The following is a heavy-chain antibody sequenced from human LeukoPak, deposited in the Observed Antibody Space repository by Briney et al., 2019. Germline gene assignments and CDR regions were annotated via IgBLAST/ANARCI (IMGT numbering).Heavy chain of an antibody. CDR2: IYYSGST. J-gene: IGHJ4*02. V-gene: IGHV4-39*07. CDR3: ASRGGSGSYFPLGY. D-gene: IGHD3-10*01. Sequence: SETLSLTCTVSGGSISSSSYYWGWIRQPPGKGLEWIGSIYYSGSTYYNPSLKGRVTISVDTSKNQFSLKLSSVTAADTAVYYCASRGGSGSYFPLGYWGQGTLVTVSS. CDR1: GGSISSSSYY.